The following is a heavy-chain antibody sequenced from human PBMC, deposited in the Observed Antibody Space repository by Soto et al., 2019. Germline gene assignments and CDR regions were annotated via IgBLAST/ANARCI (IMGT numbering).Heavy chain of an antibody. Sequence: QVQLQESGPGLVKPSQTLSLTCTVSGGSISSGGYYWSWIRQHPGKGLEWIGYIYYSGSTYYNPSLKSRVTISVDTSKNQFSLKLSSVTAADRAVYYCARDSTYYYDSSGLDYWGQGTLVTVSS. V-gene: IGHV4-31*03. CDR3: ARDSTYYYDSSGLDY. J-gene: IGHJ4*02. D-gene: IGHD3-22*01. CDR1: GGSISSGGYY. CDR2: IYYSGST.